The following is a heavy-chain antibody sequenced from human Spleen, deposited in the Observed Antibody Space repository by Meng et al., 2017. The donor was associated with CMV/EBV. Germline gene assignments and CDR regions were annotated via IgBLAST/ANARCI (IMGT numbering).Heavy chain of an antibody. D-gene: IGHD5-18*01. J-gene: IGHJ6*02. V-gene: IGHV3-9*01. CDR3: AKDWGGRGYSYGYFHYYYYGMDV. Sequence: GGSLRLSCAASGFTFDDYAMHWVRQAPGKGLEWVSGISWNSGSIGYADSVKGRFTISRDKAKNSLYLQMNSLRAEDTALYYCAKDWGGRGYSYGYFHYYYYGMDVWGQGTTVTVSS. CDR2: ISWNSGSI. CDR1: GFTFDDYA.